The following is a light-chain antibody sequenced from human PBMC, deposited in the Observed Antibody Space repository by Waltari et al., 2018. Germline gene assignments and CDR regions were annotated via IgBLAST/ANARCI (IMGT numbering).Light chain of an antibody. CDR2: YAS. CDR3: HQRSDWPRT. J-gene: IGKJ2*01. Sequence: IVLTQSPATLPLSPGETATLPCRARQSVRSYLTWYQKKPGQAPRLLISYASNSATGIPARFNCSGSGTDFTLTISSLEPEDFAVYYCHQRSDWPRTFGQGTKVEIK. CDR1: QSVRSY. V-gene: IGKV3-11*01.